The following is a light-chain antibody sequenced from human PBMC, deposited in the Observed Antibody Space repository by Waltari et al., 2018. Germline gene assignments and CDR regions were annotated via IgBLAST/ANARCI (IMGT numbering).Light chain of an antibody. CDR2: RDS. CDR3: AAWDDSLNGVV. CDR1: SSNIGSNT. J-gene: IGLJ2*01. Sequence: QSVLTQPPSASGTPGQRVTISCSGGSSNIGSNTVTWYQQLPGTAPKLLIYRDSQRPSGVPDRFSGSKSGTSASLAISGLQSEDEADFYCAAWDDSLNGVVFGGGTKLTVL. V-gene: IGLV1-44*01.